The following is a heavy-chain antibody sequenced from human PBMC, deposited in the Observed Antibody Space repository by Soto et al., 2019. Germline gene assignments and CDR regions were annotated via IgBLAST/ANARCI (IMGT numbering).Heavy chain of an antibody. J-gene: IGHJ6*01. CDR2: ISSNGYLR. CDR3: ENLASDTYPRYYGF. D-gene: IGHD3-10*01. V-gene: IGHV3-30*13. CDR1: GLTFSSFD. Sequence: GGSLRLSCDVSGLTFSSFDIHWVRQTPGAGLEWVGSISSNGYLRFYADAVKGRFAISRDNSKNRMFLQMNSLRVDDTAVYFCENLASDTYPRYYGFWG.